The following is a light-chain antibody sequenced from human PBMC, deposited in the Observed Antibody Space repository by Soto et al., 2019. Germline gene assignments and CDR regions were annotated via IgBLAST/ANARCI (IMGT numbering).Light chain of an antibody. Sequence: EIVMTQSPATLSVSPGERATLSCRASQSVSSNLAWYQQKPGQAPRLLIYGASTRATGIPARFSGSWSGTEFTLTISRLQSEDFAVYYCQQYNNWPGWTFGQGTKVELK. CDR3: QQYNNWPGWT. CDR1: QSVSSN. J-gene: IGKJ1*01. V-gene: IGKV3-15*01. CDR2: GAS.